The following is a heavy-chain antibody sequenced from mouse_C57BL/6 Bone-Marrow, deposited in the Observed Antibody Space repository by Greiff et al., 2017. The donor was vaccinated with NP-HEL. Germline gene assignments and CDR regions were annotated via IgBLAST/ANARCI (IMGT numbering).Heavy chain of an antibody. CDR3: ARFRTGTSGFAD. Sequence: QVQLQQPGAELVKPGASVKLSCKASGYTFTSYWMHWVTQRPGRGPEWIGRIDPYSGGTKYNEKFKSKATLTVDKPSSTAYMQLSSLTADDSAVYYCARFRTGTSGFADWGQGTLVTVSA. J-gene: IGHJ3*01. D-gene: IGHD4-1*01. CDR1: GYTFTSYW. V-gene: IGHV1-72*01. CDR2: IDPYSGGT.